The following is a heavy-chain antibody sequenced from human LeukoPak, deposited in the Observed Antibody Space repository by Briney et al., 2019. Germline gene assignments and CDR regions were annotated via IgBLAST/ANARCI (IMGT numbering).Heavy chain of an antibody. CDR1: GFIFSDYS. D-gene: IGHD1-26*01. CDR2: ISSRSSYI. J-gene: IGHJ4*02. V-gene: IGHV3-21*01. CDR3: ARVGAIDYFDY. Sequence: GESLRLSCAASGFIFSDYSVNWVRQAPGKGLEWVSSISSRSSYIYYTDSVKGRFTISRDNAKNSLYLQMNSLRAEDTAVYYCARVGAIDYFDYWGQGTLVTVSS.